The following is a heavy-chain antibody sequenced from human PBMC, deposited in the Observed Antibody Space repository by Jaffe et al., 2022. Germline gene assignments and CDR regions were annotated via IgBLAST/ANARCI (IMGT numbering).Heavy chain of an antibody. J-gene: IGHJ4*02. V-gene: IGHV3-23*01. CDR2: ISGSAIGT. D-gene: IGHD2-15*01. CDR3: AKDRAEYCGGGNCYFDY. CDR1: GFTFRSYA. Sequence: EVQLLESGGDLVQSGGSLRLSCAASGFTFRSYAMSWVRQAPGKGLEWVSAISGSAIGTYYADSVKGRFTISRDNSRNTLYLKMNSLRAEDTAVYYCAKDRAEYCGGGNCYFDYWGQGALVTVSS.